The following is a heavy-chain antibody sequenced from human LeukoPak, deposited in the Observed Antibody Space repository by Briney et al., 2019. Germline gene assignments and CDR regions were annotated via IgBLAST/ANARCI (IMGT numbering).Heavy chain of an antibody. CDR3: ARSARCSSTSCYGRGGEGLYYYYYMDV. D-gene: IGHD2-2*01. CDR1: GGSISSSSYY. Sequence: PSETLSLTCTVSGGSISSSSYYWGWIRQPPGKGLEWIGSIYTSGSTNYNPSLKSRVTMSVDTSKNQFSLKLSSVTAADTAVYYCARSARCSSTSCYGRGGEGLYYYYYMDVWGKGTTVTVSS. V-gene: IGHV4-39*07. CDR2: IYTSGST. J-gene: IGHJ6*03.